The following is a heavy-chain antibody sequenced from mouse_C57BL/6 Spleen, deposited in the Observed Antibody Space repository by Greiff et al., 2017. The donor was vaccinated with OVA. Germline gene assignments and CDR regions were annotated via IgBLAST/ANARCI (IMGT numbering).Heavy chain of an antibody. V-gene: IGHV5-17*01. CDR3: ARPYDYAWFAY. CDR2: ISSGSSTI. Sequence: EVQGVESGGGLVKPGGSLKLSCAASGFTFSDYGMHWVRQAPEKGLEWVAYISSGSSTIYYADTVKGRFTISRDNAKNTLFLQMTSLRAEDTAMYYCARPYDYAWFAYWGQGTLVTVSA. D-gene: IGHD2-4*01. CDR1: GFTFSDYG. J-gene: IGHJ3*01.